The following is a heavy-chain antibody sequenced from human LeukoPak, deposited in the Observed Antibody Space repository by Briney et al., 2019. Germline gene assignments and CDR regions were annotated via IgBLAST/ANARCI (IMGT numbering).Heavy chain of an antibody. CDR1: GFTFSNYA. V-gene: IGHV3-23*01. CDR2: ISGSDGST. CDR3: AKGRGYCTGGSCYSDY. J-gene: IGHJ4*02. D-gene: IGHD2-15*01. Sequence: GGSLILSRTASGFTFSNYAMSWVRQAPGKGLEWVSTISGSDGSTYYADSVKGRFTISRDNSKNALYLQMNSLRVEDTAIYYCAKGRGYCTGGSCYSDYWGQGTLVTVSS.